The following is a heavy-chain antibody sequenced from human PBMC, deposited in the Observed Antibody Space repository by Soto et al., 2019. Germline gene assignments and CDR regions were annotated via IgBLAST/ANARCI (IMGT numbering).Heavy chain of an antibody. D-gene: IGHD3-22*01. CDR2: IWYDGSNK. Sequence: QVQLVESGGGVVQPGRSLRLSCAASGFTFSSYGMHWVRQAPGKGLEWVAVIWYDGSNKYYADSVKGRFTISRDNSKNTLYLQMNSLRAEDTAVYYCAREDYYCDSSGYSYYFDYWGQGTLVTVSS. J-gene: IGHJ4*02. V-gene: IGHV3-33*01. CDR1: GFTFSSYG. CDR3: AREDYYCDSSGYSYYFDY.